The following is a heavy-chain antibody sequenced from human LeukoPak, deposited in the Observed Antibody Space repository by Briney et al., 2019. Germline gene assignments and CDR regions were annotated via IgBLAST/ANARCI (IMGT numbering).Heavy chain of an antibody. V-gene: IGHV3-11*01. CDR3: ARERAAAGNFYGMDV. Sequence: GALRLSCAASGFTFSDYYMSWIRQAPGKGLEWVSYISSSGSTIYYADSVEGRFTISRDNAKNSLYLQMNSLRAEDTAVYYCARERAAAGNFYGMDVWGQGTTVTVSS. J-gene: IGHJ6*02. CDR2: ISSSGSTI. D-gene: IGHD6-13*01. CDR1: GFTFSDYY.